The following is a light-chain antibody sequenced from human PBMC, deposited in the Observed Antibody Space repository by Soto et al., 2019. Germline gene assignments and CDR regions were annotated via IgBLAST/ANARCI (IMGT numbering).Light chain of an antibody. Sequence: QSVLPQPASVSGSPGQSMAMSCTGTRSDVGAYNYVSWYQQHPGKAPKLMISEVTNRPSGVSDRFSGSKSGNTASLTISGLQAEDEADYYCSSFTSRFTFVFGTGTKVTVL. CDR2: EVT. CDR3: SSFTSRFTFV. J-gene: IGLJ1*01. V-gene: IGLV2-14*01. CDR1: RSDVGAYNY.